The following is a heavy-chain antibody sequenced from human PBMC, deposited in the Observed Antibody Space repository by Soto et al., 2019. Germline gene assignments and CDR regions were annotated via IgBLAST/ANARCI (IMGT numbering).Heavy chain of an antibody. CDR3: ARCQDIVVVSLKFHPNWFDP. J-gene: IGHJ5*02. V-gene: IGHV4-59*08. D-gene: IGHD2-2*01. Sequence: PSETLSLTCTVSGGSISSYYWSWIRQPPGKGLEWIGCIYYSGSTNYNPSLKSRVTISVDTSKNQFSLKLSSVTAADTAVYYCARCQDIVVVSLKFHPNWFDPWGQGTLVTVSS. CDR1: GGSISSYY. CDR2: IYYSGST.